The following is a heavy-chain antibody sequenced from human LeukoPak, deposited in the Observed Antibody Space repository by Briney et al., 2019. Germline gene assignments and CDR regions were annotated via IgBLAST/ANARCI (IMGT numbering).Heavy chain of an antibody. CDR1: GFTFSNAW. J-gene: IGHJ4*02. CDR3: ARDSGSVKFDY. D-gene: IGHD3-10*01. Sequence: GGSLRLSCAASGFTFSNAWMNWVRQAPGKGLEWLSYISIRGTTIYYADTVKGRFTISRDNAKNSLYLQMNSLRAEDSAVYYCARDSGSVKFDYWGQGTLVTVSS. V-gene: IGHV3-48*04. CDR2: ISIRGTTI.